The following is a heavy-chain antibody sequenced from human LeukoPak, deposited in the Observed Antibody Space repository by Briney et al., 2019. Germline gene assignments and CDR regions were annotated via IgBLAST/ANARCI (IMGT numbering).Heavy chain of an antibody. J-gene: IGHJ6*02. CDR3: AKGPYYYGSGSSSPNYYYAMDV. CDR2: LSGSGGTN. V-gene: IGHV3-23*01. CDR1: GFTFSSYA. D-gene: IGHD3-10*01. Sequence: GGSLRLSCAASGFTFSSYAMSWVRQAPGKGLEWVSALSGSGGTNYYADSVKGRFTISRDNSKNTLYIQMNSLTAADTATDFCAKGPYYYGSGSSSPNYYYAMDVWGQGTTVTVSS.